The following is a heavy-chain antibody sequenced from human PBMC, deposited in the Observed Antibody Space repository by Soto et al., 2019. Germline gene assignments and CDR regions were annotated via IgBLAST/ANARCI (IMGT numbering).Heavy chain of an antibody. CDR3: ARVAEMGTVTKGYYYYNMDV. CDR1: GDTFSNHT. J-gene: IGHJ6*03. D-gene: IGHD4-17*01. Sequence: QVQLVQSGAEVKKPGSSVKVSCKAPGDTFSNHTISWVRQAPGQGLEWMGRIIPLLGVANYALKFQGRVTITADKSTYTAYMKLSSLRSEDTAVYYCARVAEMGTVTKGYYYYNMDVWGKGTTVTVSS. V-gene: IGHV1-69*02. CDR2: IIPLLGVA.